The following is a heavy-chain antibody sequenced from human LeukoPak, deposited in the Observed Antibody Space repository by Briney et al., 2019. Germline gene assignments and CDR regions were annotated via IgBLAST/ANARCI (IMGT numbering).Heavy chain of an antibody. CDR3: ARDLPVAGESNWFDP. CDR1: GYTFTGYY. D-gene: IGHD6-19*01. CDR2: INPNSGGT. V-gene: IGHV1-2*06. J-gene: IGHJ5*02. Sequence: GASVKVSCKASGYTFTGYYMHWVRQAPGQGLEWMGRINPNSGGTNYAQKFQGRVTMTRDTSISTAYMELSRLRSDDTAVYYCARDLPVAGESNWFDPWGQGPRSPSPQ.